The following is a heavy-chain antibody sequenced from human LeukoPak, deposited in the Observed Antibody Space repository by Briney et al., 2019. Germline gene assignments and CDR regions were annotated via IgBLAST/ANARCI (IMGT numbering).Heavy chain of an antibody. CDR1: GYSFTIYW. J-gene: IGHJ3*02. D-gene: IGHD1-26*01. Sequence: GESLKISCKGSGYSFTIYWIGWVRQTPGKGLEWMGIIYPDDSDTRYSPSFQGQVPISADTSISTAYLQWSSLKPWATAMVCCARRELSGPQQIWGQGTMVTVSS. CDR3: ARRELSGPQQI. V-gene: IGHV5-51*01. CDR2: IYPDDSDT.